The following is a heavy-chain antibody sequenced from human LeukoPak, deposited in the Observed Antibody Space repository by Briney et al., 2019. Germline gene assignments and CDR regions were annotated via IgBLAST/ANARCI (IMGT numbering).Heavy chain of an antibody. Sequence: SGESLRLSCAASGFTFSYFWMHWFRQTPGKGLVWVSCINTDGSYSTYADSVKGRFTISRDNVRNTLYLQMNSLRAEDSAVYYCARDFDGPRASDYWGQGISVTVSS. CDR3: ARDFDGPRASDY. CDR1: GFTFSYFW. CDR2: INTDGSYS. V-gene: IGHV3-74*01. J-gene: IGHJ4*02. D-gene: IGHD4-17*01.